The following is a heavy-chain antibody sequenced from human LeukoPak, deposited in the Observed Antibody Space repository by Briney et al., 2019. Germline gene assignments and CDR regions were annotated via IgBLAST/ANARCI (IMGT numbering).Heavy chain of an antibody. CDR2: INPNSGGT. CDR3: ARGEDTAMIRYDY. Sequence: ASVKVSCKASGYTFTGYYMHWVRQAPGQGLEWMGWINPNSGGTNYAQKFQGWVTMTRDTSISTAYMELSRLRPDDTAVYYCARGEDTAMIRYDYWGQGTLVTVSS. D-gene: IGHD5-18*01. CDR1: GYTFTGYY. J-gene: IGHJ4*02. V-gene: IGHV1-2*04.